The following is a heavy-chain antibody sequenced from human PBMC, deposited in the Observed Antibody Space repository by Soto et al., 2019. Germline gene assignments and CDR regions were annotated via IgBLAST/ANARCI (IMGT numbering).Heavy chain of an antibody. D-gene: IGHD4-17*01. Sequence: QVTLKESGPVLVKPTETLTLTCTVSGFSLTTGRMGVSWIRQSPGKALEWLAHIFSDNERSYSTSMQGRLTISKDSAGSQVVLSMTNMDTVDSGTDYCVRVNADSYQFSYGMDVWGQGTTVTVSS. V-gene: IGHV2-26*01. CDR2: IFSDNER. CDR3: VRVNADSYQFSYGMDV. J-gene: IGHJ6*02. CDR1: GFSLTTGRMG.